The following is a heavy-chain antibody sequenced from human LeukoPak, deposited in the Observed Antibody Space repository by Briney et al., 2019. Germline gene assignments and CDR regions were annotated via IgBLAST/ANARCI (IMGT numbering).Heavy chain of an antibody. CDR2: ISSSSSYI. CDR1: GFTFSSYS. V-gene: IGHV3-21*01. Sequence: GGSLRLSRAASGFTFSSYSMNWVRQAPGKGLEWVSSISSSSSYIYYADSVKGRFTISRDNAKNSLYLQMNSLRAEDTAVYYCARGLAAAGTGRADWGQGTLVTVSS. D-gene: IGHD6-13*01. J-gene: IGHJ4*02. CDR3: ARGLAAAGTGRAD.